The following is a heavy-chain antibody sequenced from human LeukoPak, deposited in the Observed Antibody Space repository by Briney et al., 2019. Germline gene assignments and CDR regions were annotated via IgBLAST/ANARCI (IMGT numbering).Heavy chain of an antibody. CDR1: YGSISSHY. CDR2: VYYSGST. V-gene: IGHV4-59*08. J-gene: IGHJ4*02. D-gene: IGHD1-1*01. CDR3: ARRTTSTAHFDY. Sequence: PSETLSLTCTVSYGSISSHYWSWIRQPPGKRLEWIAYVYYSGSTDYNPSLKSRVTISVDTSRNQFSLKLSSVTAADSAVYYCARRTTSTAHFDYWGQGILVTVSS.